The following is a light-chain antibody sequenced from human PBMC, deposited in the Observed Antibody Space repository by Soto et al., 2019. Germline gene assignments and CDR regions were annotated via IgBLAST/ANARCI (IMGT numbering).Light chain of an antibody. Sequence: QSALTQPRSVSGSPGQSVTISCTGTSSDVGGYNYVSWYQQHPGKAPKLMIYDVSKRPSGVPDRFSGSKSGNTASLTISGLQAEDEADYYCSSFTSSITLVFGGGTKLTVL. CDR1: SSDVGGYNY. V-gene: IGLV2-11*01. CDR3: SSFTSSITLV. CDR2: DVS. J-gene: IGLJ2*01.